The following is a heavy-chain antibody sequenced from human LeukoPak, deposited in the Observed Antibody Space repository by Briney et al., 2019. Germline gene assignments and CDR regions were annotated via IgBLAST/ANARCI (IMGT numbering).Heavy chain of an antibody. J-gene: IGHJ6*02. CDR3: AIATLFETPRGTV. CDR2: INSDGSST. CDR1: GFIFSSYW. Sequence: PGGSLRLSCAASGFIFSSYWMHWVRQAPGKGLVWVSRINSDGSSTTYADSVKGRFTISRDNAKNTLYLQMNSLRAEDTAVYYCAIATLFETPRGTVWGQGTTVTVSS. V-gene: IGHV3-74*01.